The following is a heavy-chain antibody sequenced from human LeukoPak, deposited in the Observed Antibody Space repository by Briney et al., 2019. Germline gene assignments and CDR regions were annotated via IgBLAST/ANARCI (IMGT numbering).Heavy chain of an antibody. V-gene: IGHV3-23*01. J-gene: IGHJ6*02. CDR2: ISGGSEDT. D-gene: IGHD6-13*01. Sequence: PGGSLRLSCTASGFTFGGYAMSSVPQAPGKGLQWVSPISGGSEDTYYADSVKGRFTISRDNSKTTLYLQMNSLRAEDTAVYYCARTIAQYSNSWLYFYYGLDVWGQGTTVTVSS. CDR1: GFTFGGYA. CDR3: ARTIAQYSNSWLYFYYGLDV.